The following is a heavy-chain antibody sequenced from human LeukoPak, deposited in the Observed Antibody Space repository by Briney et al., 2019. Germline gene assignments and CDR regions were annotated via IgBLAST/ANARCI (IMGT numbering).Heavy chain of an antibody. J-gene: IGHJ6*02. Sequence: PSETLSLTCTVSGGSISSYYWSWIRQPPGKGLEWIGYIYYSGSTNYNPSLKSRVTISVDTSKNQFSLKLSSVTAADTAVYYCARLSVVEMATKYYYYYGMDVWGQGTTVTVSS. CDR2: IYYSGST. CDR3: ARLSVVEMATKYYYYYGMDV. V-gene: IGHV4-59*08. CDR1: GGSISSYY. D-gene: IGHD5-24*01.